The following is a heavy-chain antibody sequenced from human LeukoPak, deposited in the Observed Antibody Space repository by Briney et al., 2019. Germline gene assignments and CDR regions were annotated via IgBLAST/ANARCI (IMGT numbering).Heavy chain of an antibody. J-gene: IGHJ4*02. CDR3: AKDYGDYEVYHFYYFDY. D-gene: IGHD4-17*01. CDR1: GFTFSSYG. V-gene: IGHV3-30*18. CDR2: ISYDGSNK. Sequence: GGSLRLSCAASGFTFSSYGMHWVRQAPGKGLEWVAVISYDGSNKYYADSVKGRFTISRDNSKNTLYLQMNSLRAEDTAVYYCAKDYGDYEVYHFYYFDYWGQGTLVTVSS.